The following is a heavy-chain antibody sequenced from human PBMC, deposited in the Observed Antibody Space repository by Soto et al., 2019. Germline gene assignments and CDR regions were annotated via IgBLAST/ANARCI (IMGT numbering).Heavy chain of an antibody. CDR2: IYPGDSDI. V-gene: IGHV5-51*01. J-gene: IGHJ4*02. Sequence: EVQLVQSGAEVKKPGESLKISCKGSGYIFHNYWIGWVRQMPGKGLEWMGIIYPGDSDIRYNPSFQGQVTISADKSIRTTYLQWSSLKASDTAMYYCARQRYFDYWGQGTLVTVSS. CDR3: ARQRYFDY. CDR1: GYIFHNYW.